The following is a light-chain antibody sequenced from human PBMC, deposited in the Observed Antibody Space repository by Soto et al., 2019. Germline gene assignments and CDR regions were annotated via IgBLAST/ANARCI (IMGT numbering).Light chain of an antibody. V-gene: IGKV1-8*01. CDR3: QQYFSSPIT. J-gene: IGKJ5*01. CDR2: DIS. Sequence: AIRMTQSPSSFSASSGDRVTITCRASHGLNSYIAWYQQKPGKAPQRLIYDISTLQSGVPSRFIGSGAGTEFTLTINYVQAEDSATYYCQQYFSSPITFGQGTRLEI. CDR1: HGLNSY.